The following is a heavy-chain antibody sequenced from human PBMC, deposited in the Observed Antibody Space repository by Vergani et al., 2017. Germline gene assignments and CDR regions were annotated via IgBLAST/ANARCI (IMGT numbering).Heavy chain of an antibody. D-gene: IGHD3-9*01. Sequence: QVQLQQWGAGLLKPSETLSLTCAVYGGSFSGYYWSWICQPPGKGLEWIGEINHSGSTNYNPSLKSRVTISVDTSKNQFSLKLSSVTAADTAVYYCARVGADYDILTGIRYYFDYWGQGTLVTVSS. CDR1: GGSFSGYY. CDR3: ARVGADYDILTGIRYYFDY. J-gene: IGHJ4*02. V-gene: IGHV4-34*01. CDR2: INHSGST.